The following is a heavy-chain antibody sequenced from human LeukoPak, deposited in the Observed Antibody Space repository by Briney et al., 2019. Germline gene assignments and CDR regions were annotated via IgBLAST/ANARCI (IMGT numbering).Heavy chain of an antibody. D-gene: IGHD6-19*01. Sequence: ASVKVSCKASGFTFTSSAMQWVRQARGQRLEWIGWIVVGSGNTNYAQKFQERVTITRDMSTSTAYMELSGLRSEDTAVYYCAADGARYSSGINGFDPWGQGTLVTVSS. CDR1: GFTFTSSA. V-gene: IGHV1-58*02. CDR3: AADGARYSSGINGFDP. J-gene: IGHJ5*02. CDR2: IVVGSGNT.